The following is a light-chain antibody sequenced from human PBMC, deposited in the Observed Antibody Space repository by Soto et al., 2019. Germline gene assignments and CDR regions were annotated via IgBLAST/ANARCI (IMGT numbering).Light chain of an antibody. V-gene: IGLV2-14*01. CDR3: SSYTTSSTVV. J-gene: IGLJ2*01. Sequence: QSALTQPASVSGSPGQSITISCTGTSSYVGAYGYVSWYQQHPGKAPKLMIYEVSYRPSGVSNRFSGSKSGNAASLTISGLQAEDEADYYCSSYTTSSTVVFGGGTKLTVL. CDR1: SSYVGAYGY. CDR2: EVS.